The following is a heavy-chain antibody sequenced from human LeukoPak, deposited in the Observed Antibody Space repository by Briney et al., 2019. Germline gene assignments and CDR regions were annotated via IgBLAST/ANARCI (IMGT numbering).Heavy chain of an antibody. V-gene: IGHV4-31*03. Sequence: SQTLSLTCTVSGASLNSDDQYWNWIRQSPGKGLEWIGSIHPSGRSYNNPSLESRVTISIDTSKNQFSLNLNSVTAADTAVYFCSRGLDSRKLGYWGQGTLVTVSS. CDR1: GASLNSDDQY. D-gene: IGHD3-22*01. J-gene: IGHJ4*02. CDR2: IHPSGRS. CDR3: SRGLDSRKLGY.